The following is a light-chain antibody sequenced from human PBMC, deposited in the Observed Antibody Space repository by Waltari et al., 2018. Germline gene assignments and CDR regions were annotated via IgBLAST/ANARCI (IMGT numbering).Light chain of an antibody. CDR3: AAWDDSLSGVV. Sequence: QSVLTQPPSASGTPGQRVTISCSGSSSNIGSNYVYWYQQLPGTAPQPLTYRKNQRPYGGPDRFTGSKTGTSASLAIRGLRSEDEADYYCAAWDDSLSGVVFGGGTKLTVL. J-gene: IGLJ2*01. CDR1: SSNIGSNY. V-gene: IGLV1-47*01. CDR2: RKN.